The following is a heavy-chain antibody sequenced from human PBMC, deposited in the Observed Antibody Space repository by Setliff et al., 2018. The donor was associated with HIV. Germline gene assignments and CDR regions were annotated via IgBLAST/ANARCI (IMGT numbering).Heavy chain of an antibody. D-gene: IGHD6-13*01. Sequence: GASLRLSCAASGFTFSSYAMSWVRQAPGKGLEWVSLIYSGGSSTYYADSVKGRFTVSRDNSKNTLYLQMNSLRAEDTAVYYCAKVGTYSSTWYFDHWGRGTLVTVSS. V-gene: IGHV3-23*03. CDR3: AKVGTYSSTWYFDH. CDR2: IYSGGSST. J-gene: IGHJ2*01. CDR1: GFTFSSYA.